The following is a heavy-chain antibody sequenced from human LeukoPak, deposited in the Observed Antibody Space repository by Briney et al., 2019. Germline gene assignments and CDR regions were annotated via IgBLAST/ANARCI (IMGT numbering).Heavy chain of an antibody. CDR2: IGTAGDT. V-gene: IGHV3-13*01. D-gene: IGHD2-15*01. Sequence: CAASXFTFSSYDMHWVRQAPGKGLEWVSAIGTAGDTYYPGSVKGRFTISRENAKNSLYLQMNSLRAEETAVYYYAXXGXXVXATPYDYWGQGTLVTVSS. CDR1: XFTFSSYD. J-gene: IGHJ4*02. CDR3: AXXGXXVXATPYDY.